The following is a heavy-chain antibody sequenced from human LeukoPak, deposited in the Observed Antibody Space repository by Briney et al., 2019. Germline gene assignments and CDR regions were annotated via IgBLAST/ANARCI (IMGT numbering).Heavy chain of an antibody. CDR3: AKAGWYSSSCYVDY. Sequence: SGGSLRLSRAASGFTFSSYAMSWVRQAPGKGLEWVSAISGSGGSTYYADSVKGRFTISRDNSKNTLYLQMNSLRAEDTAVYYCAKAGWYSSSCYVDYWGQGTLVTVSS. CDR1: GFTFSSYA. J-gene: IGHJ4*02. CDR2: ISGSGGST. V-gene: IGHV3-23*01. D-gene: IGHD6-6*01.